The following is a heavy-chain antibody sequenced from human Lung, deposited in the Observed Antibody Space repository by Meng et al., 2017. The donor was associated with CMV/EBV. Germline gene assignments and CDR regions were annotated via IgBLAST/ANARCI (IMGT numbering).Heavy chain of an antibody. CDR3: AKDLYYSFDY. J-gene: IGHJ4*02. CDR2: IAHDGSAK. V-gene: IGHV3-30*02. Sequence: GESGGGVVRPGGSLGLSGAASGFTFSSSAMHWVRQPPGKGLEWVSFIAHDGSAKTYTDSVKGRFTISRDDSENTVYLEMNSLRVEDTAVYYCAKDLYYSFDYWGQGTLVTVSS. CDR1: GFTFSSSA. D-gene: IGHD2-8*01.